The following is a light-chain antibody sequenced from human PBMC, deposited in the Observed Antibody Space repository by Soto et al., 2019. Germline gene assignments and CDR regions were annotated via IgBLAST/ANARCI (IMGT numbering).Light chain of an antibody. CDR2: EVS. Sequence: QLVLTQPPSASGSPGQSVTISCTGTSSDVGGYNYVSWYQQYPGKAPKLMIYEVSQRPSGVPDRFSGSKSGNTASLTVSGLQAEDEADYYCSSYAGSNNWVFGVGTKLTVL. CDR1: SSDVGGYNY. J-gene: IGLJ1*01. V-gene: IGLV2-8*01. CDR3: SSYAGSNNWV.